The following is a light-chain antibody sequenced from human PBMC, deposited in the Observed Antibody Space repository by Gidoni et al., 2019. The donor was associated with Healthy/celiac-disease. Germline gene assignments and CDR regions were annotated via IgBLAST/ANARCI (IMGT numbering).Light chain of an antibody. Sequence: IVMTPTPLSLSVTPGQPASISCKSSQRLLHCDGKSYLYWYLQKPGQAPQLLIYEVSNLFSGVPDRFSGSGSGTDFTLKISRVEAEDVGVYYCKQSIQIPRPFGQXTKVEIK. V-gene: IGKV2D-29*01. CDR3: KQSIQIPRP. J-gene: IGKJ1*01. CDR1: QRLLHCDGKSY. CDR2: EVS.